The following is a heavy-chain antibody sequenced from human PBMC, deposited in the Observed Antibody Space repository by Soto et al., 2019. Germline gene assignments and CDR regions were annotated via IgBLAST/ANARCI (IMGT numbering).Heavy chain of an antibody. D-gene: IGHD1-1*01. CDR3: ARGRYGDY. CDR1: GYTFTSYG. V-gene: IGHV1-18*01. J-gene: IGHJ4*02. Sequence: ASVKVSCKASGYTFTSYGITWVRQAPGQGLEWMGWISAHNGNTDYAQKLQGRVIVTRDTSTSTAYMELRSLISDDTAVYYCARGRYGDYWGQGALVTVFS. CDR2: ISAHNGNT.